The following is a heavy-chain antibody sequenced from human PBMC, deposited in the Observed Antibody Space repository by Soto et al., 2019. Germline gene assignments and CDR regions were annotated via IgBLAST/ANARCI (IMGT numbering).Heavy chain of an antibody. Sequence: QVQLVQSGAEVKKPGASVKVSCKASGYTFSNYAMHWVRQAPGQRLEWMGWINAGNGNTKYSQKFQGRATITRDTSASTTYMELSSMRPEDTAVYYYARNAVGTYHFDYWGQGTLVTVSS. D-gene: IGHD1-1*01. CDR3: ARNAVGTYHFDY. CDR1: GYTFSNYA. CDR2: INAGNGNT. V-gene: IGHV1-3*01. J-gene: IGHJ4*02.